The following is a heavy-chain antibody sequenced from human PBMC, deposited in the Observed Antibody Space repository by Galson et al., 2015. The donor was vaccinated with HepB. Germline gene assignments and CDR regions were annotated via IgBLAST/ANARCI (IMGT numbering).Heavy chain of an antibody. CDR1: GFTFSSYW. J-gene: IGHJ4*02. D-gene: IGHD6-6*01. Sequence: SLRLSCAASGFTFSSYWMNWVRQAPGKGLEWMANIKQDGSAKYYVDSVKGRFTVSRDNAKNSLYLQMNSLRVEDTAVYYCARAALSSRPPGNDYWGQGTLVTVSS. CDR2: IKQDGSAK. V-gene: IGHV3-7*01. CDR3: ARAALSSRPPGNDY.